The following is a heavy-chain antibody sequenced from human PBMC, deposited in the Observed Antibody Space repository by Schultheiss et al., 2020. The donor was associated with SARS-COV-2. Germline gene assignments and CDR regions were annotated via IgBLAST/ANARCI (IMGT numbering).Heavy chain of an antibody. CDR3: AKQKGGFLDWPDY. D-gene: IGHD3/OR15-3a*01. Sequence: GESLKISCAASGFTFSNYAMSWVRQAPGKGLEWVSSIRRSDTHTYYADSVKGRFTIYRDNSKNTLYLQMNSLRAEDTAVYYCAKQKGGFLDWPDYWGQGTLVTVSS. CDR1: GFTFSNYA. J-gene: IGHJ4*02. CDR2: IRRSDTHT. V-gene: IGHV3-23*01.